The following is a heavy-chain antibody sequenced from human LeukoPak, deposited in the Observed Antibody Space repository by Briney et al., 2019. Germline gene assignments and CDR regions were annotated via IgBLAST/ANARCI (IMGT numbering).Heavy chain of an antibody. D-gene: IGHD6-13*01. CDR2: IYNSGST. J-gene: IGHJ5*02. Sequence: TSETLSLTCTVSGGSISSYYWNWIRQPPGKGLEWIGYIYNSGSTNYNPSLKSRVTISVDTSKNQFSLKLRSVTAADTAVYYCARLTWYHWFDPWGQGTLVTVSS. CDR1: GGSISSYY. V-gene: IGHV4-59*01. CDR3: ARLTWYHWFDP.